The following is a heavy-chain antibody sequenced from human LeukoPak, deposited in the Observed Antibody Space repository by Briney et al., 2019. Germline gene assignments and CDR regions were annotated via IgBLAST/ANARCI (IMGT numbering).Heavy chain of an antibody. Sequence: PSETLSLTCTVSGGSVSSDSYYWSWIRQPPGKRLEWIGYIYYSGSTNYKPSLKSRVTISVDTSKNQFSLKLSSVTAAGTAVYYCARDPYYYDSSGYYPWYFDLWGRGTLVTVS. CDR1: GGSVSSDSYY. J-gene: IGHJ2*01. CDR2: IYYSGST. CDR3: ARDPYYYDSSGYYPWYFDL. V-gene: IGHV4-61*01. D-gene: IGHD3-22*01.